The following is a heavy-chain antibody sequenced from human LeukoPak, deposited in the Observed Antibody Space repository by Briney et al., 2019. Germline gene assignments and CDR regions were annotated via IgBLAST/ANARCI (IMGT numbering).Heavy chain of an antibody. CDR1: GGTFSSYA. Sequence: SVKVSCKASGGTFSSYAISWVRQAPGQGLEWMGGIIPIFGTTNYAQKFQGRVTITADESTSTAYMELSSLRSEDTAVYYCARPPHCTNGVCDDYWGQGTLVTVSS. CDR2: IIPIFGTT. V-gene: IGHV1-69*13. D-gene: IGHD2-8*01. J-gene: IGHJ4*02. CDR3: ARPPHCTNGVCDDY.